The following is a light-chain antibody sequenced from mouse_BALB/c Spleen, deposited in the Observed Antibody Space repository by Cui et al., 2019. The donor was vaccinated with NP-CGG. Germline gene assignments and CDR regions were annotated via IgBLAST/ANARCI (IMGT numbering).Light chain of an antibody. J-gene: IGLJ1*01. V-gene: IGLV1*01. Sequence: HAVVSQESALTTPPGETVTLTCRSSTGAVTTSNYANWVQEKPDHLFNGLIGGTNNRAPGVPARFSGSLIGDKAALTITGAQTEDEAIYFCALWYSNHWVFGGGTKLTVL. CDR3: ALWYSNHWV. CDR1: TGAVTTSNY. CDR2: GTN.